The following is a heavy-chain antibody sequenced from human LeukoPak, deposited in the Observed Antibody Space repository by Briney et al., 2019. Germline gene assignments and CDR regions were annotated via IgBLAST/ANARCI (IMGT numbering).Heavy chain of an antibody. J-gene: IGHJ5*02. CDR3: ARDTEATGLFDP. V-gene: IGHV4-31*03. CDR1: GGSISSGGYY. CDR2: IYYSGST. Sequence: SETLSLTCTVSGGSISSGGYYWSWIRQHPGKGLKWIGYIYYSGSTYYNPSLKSRVTISVDTSKNQFSLKLSSVTAADTAVYYCARDTEATGLFDPWGQGTLVTVSS. D-gene: IGHD1-14*01.